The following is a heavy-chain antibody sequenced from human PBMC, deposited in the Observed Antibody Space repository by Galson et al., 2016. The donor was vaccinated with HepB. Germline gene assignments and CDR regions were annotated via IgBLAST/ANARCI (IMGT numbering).Heavy chain of an antibody. D-gene: IGHD2-21*01. CDR3: LAVGRPLWYFDY. V-gene: IGHV4-31*03. CDR1: GASVGSIAYL. J-gene: IGHJ4*02. Sequence: TLSLTCTVSGASVGSIAYLWTWIRQHPGKGLEWIGHVDNSGRANSSPSLKSRVSFPVDSSTNQLHLTLRSVTAADTAVYYCLAVGRPLWYFDYWGQGALVTVSS. CDR2: VDNSGRA.